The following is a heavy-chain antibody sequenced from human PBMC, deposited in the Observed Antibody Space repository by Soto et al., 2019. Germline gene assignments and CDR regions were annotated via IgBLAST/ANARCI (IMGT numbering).Heavy chain of an antibody. Sequence: QVQLQESGPGLVKPSETLSLTCTVSGGSISSYYWSWIRQPPGKGLEWIGYIYYSGSTNYNPSLKSRVTISVDTSKNQFSLKLSSVTAADTAVYYCARGAQYCTNGVCYSLDAFDIWGQGTMVTVSS. V-gene: IGHV4-59*01. CDR1: GGSISSYY. CDR2: IYYSGST. J-gene: IGHJ3*02. D-gene: IGHD2-8*01. CDR3: ARGAQYCTNGVCYSLDAFDI.